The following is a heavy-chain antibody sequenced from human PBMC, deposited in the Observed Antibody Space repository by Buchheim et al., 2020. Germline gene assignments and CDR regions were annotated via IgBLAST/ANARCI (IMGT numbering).Heavy chain of an antibody. D-gene: IGHD1-14*01. V-gene: IGHV3-23*01. CDR2: ITFGGTVK. Sequence: EVHLLESGGGIIQPGGSLRLSCAASGFTFDDYTMSWVRQAPGKGLEWVSSITFGGTVKYYADSVKGRFTASRDNSKNTLYLQMNSLRAEDTAVYYCARENQPGGMDVWGKGTT. J-gene: IGHJ6*03. CDR1: GFTFDDYT. CDR3: ARENQPGGMDV.